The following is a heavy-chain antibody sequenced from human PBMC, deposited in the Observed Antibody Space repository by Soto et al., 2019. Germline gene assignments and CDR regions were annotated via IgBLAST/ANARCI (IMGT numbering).Heavy chain of an antibody. Sequence: EVQLVESGGGLVKPGGSLRLSCAASGFTFSTYIMTWVRQAPGKGLEWVSSISSSSTYIYYADSVKGRFTISRDNAKNSLYLQMNSLRAEDTAVYYCARGGYWSRTSSPLLKFDYWGQGTLVTVSS. CDR2: ISSSSTYI. V-gene: IGHV3-21*01. D-gene: IGHD2-2*01. CDR1: GFTFSTYI. CDR3: ARGGYWSRTSSPLLKFDY. J-gene: IGHJ4*02.